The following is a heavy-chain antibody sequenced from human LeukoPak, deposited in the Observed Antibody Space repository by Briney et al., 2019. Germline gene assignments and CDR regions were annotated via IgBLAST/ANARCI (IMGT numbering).Heavy chain of an antibody. CDR1: GGSIRSYY. CDR3: ARRYYYGSGSYGYYGMDV. V-gene: IGHV4-59*08. J-gene: IGHJ6*02. D-gene: IGHD3-10*01. Sequence: SSETLSLTCTVSGGSIRSYYWTWIRQSPGKRLEWIGCIHYSESTNYNPSLKSRVTISIDTSKNQVSLKLSSVTAADTAVYYCARRYYYGSGSYGYYGMDVWGQGTTVTVSS. CDR2: IHYSEST.